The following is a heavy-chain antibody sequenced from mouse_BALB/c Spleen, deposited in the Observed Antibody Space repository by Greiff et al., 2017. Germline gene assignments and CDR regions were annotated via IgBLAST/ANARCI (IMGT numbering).Heavy chain of an antibody. Sequence: VKLMESGAELVRPGSSVKISCKASGYAFSSYWMNWVKQRPGQGLEWIGQIYPGDGDTNYNGKFKGKATLTADKSSSTAYMQLSSLTSEDSAVYFCARGYGNLWYFDVWGAGTTVTVSS. CDR2: IYPGDGDT. CDR1: GYAFSSYW. V-gene: IGHV1-80*01. CDR3: ARGYGNLWYFDV. J-gene: IGHJ1*01. D-gene: IGHD2-1*01.